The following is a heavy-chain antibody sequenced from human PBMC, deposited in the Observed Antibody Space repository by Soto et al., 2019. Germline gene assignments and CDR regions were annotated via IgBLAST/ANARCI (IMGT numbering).Heavy chain of an antibody. V-gene: IGHV4-59*02. CDR1: GGSVNNYY. CDR3: ARDSSNSWYSPMDP. Sequence: PSETLSLTCTVSGGSVNNYYWSWVRLSPGKGLEWIGYIYYTGRADYNPSLESRVTISVDTCKNQFSLKLRSVTAADTAVYYCARDSSNSWYSPMDPWGQGILVTVSS. D-gene: IGHD1-1*01. J-gene: IGHJ5*02. CDR2: IYYTGRA.